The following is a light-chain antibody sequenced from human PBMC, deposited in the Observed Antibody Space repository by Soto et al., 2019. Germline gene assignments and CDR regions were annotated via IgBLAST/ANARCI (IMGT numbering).Light chain of an antibody. J-gene: IGLJ2*01. CDR3: SSYTSSSTLSVI. V-gene: IGLV2-14*01. CDR2: EVS. Sequence: QSVLTQPASVSGSPGQSITISCTGTSSDVGGYNYVSWYQQHPGKAPKLMIFEVSNRPSGVSNRFSGSKSGNTASLTISGLQDEDEADYYCSSYTSSSTLSVIFGGGTTLTVL. CDR1: SSDVGGYNY.